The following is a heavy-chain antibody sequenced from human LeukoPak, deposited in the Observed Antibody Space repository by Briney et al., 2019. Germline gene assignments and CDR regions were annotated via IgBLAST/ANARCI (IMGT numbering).Heavy chain of an antibody. D-gene: IGHD3-3*01. Sequence: GGSLRLSCAASGFTFSSYWMSWVRQAPGKGLEWVSAISGSGGSTYYADSVKGRFTISRDNSKNTLYLQMNSLRAEDTAVYYCAKVRYYDFWSGYTAGVYFDYWGQGTLVTVSS. CDR1: GFTFSSYW. V-gene: IGHV3-23*01. CDR2: ISGSGGST. J-gene: IGHJ4*02. CDR3: AKVRYYDFWSGYTAGVYFDY.